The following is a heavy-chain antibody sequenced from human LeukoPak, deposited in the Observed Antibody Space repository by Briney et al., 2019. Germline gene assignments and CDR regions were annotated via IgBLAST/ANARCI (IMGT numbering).Heavy chain of an antibody. J-gene: IGHJ2*01. CDR1: GFTFSSYA. V-gene: IGHV3-30-3*01. CDR3: ARDCCSGTTSLYRHFDL. CDR2: ISYDGSNK. Sequence: PGGSLRLSCAASGFTFSSYAMHWVRQAPGKGLEWVAVISYDGSNKYYADSVKGRFTISRDNSKNTLYLQMNSLTTEDTAVYYCARDCCSGTTSLYRHFDLWGRGTLVTVSS. D-gene: IGHD2-2*01.